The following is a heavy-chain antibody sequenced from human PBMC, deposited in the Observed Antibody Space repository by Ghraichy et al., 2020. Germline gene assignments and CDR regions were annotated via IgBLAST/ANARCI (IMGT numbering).Heavy chain of an antibody. Sequence: SETLSLTCTVSGGSISGSSWYWGWNRQPPGKGLEWIGSIHYRGSTHYNSSLKSRVTISVDTSKNQFSLKVSSVTAADTGVYYCATSSPACDYWGQGTLVTVSS. D-gene: IGHD2-2*01. V-gene: IGHV4-39*01. CDR1: GGSISGSSWY. J-gene: IGHJ4*02. CDR2: IHYRGST. CDR3: ATSSPACDY.